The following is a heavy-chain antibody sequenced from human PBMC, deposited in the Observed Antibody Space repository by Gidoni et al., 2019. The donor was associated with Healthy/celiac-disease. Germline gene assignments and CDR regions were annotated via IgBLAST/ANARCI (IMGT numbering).Heavy chain of an antibody. V-gene: IGHV1-69*06. J-gene: IGHJ6*02. D-gene: IGHD5-12*01. Sequence: QVQLLQSGAAVKKPGSSVKVSCKDSGATFSSYAISWVRQAPGQGLEWRGGIIPIFGTANYAQKFQGRVTITADKSTSTAYMELSSLRSEDTAVYYCARILSGTITDGMDVWGQGTTVTVSS. CDR1: GATFSSYA. CDR2: IIPIFGTA. CDR3: ARILSGTITDGMDV.